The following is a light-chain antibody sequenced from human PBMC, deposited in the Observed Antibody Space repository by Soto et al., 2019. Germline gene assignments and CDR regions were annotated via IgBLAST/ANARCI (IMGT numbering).Light chain of an antibody. CDR2: DVS. CDR1: QSVSGW. V-gene: IGKV1-5*01. Sequence: IQMTQSPSTLSASVGDTVTVTCRASQSVSGWLAWYQQKPVKALNLLMYDVSALVRGEPSRSSGTGAGTEFTSSIRNLQPDDIDTYFCPQYHGSSITFGQGLRRELK. CDR3: PQYHGSSIT. J-gene: IGKJ5*01.